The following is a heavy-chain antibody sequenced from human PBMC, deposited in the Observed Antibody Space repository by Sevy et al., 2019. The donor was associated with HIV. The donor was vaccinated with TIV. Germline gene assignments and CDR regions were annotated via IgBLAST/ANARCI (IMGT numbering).Heavy chain of an antibody. CDR1: GLTFSIYS. V-gene: IGHV3-48*02. J-gene: IGHJ6*02. CDR2: ISGSSGTI. D-gene: IGHD2-15*01. Sequence: GGSLRLSCAASGLTFSIYSMNWVRQAPGKGLEWISYISGSSGTINYADSVKGRFTVSRDNAKNSLYLQMNSLRDEDTAVYYSARGLHIGVGAMDVWGQGTTVTVSS. CDR3: ARGLHIGVGAMDV.